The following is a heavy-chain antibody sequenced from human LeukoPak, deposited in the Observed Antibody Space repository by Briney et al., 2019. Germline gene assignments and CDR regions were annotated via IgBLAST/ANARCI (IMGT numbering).Heavy chain of an antibody. CDR2: IYPGDSDI. V-gene: IGHV5-51*01. CDR1: GYSFTTYW. J-gene: IGHJ4*02. D-gene: IGHD1-14*01. CDR3: ARRGGTPFYDY. Sequence: NHGESLKISCQGSGYSFTTYWIVWVRQMPGKGLEWMGIIYPGDSDIRYSPSFQGQVTISADKSINTAYLQWGSLKASDTAMYYCARRGGTPFYDYWGQGTLVTVSP.